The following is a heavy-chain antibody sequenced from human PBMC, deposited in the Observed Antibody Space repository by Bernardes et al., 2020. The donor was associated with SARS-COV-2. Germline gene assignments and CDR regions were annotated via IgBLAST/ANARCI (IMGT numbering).Heavy chain of an antibody. Sequence: TLSLTCSVSGGSISTYYWNWIRQPPGKGLEWIGNIYYTGSTNYNPSLKSRVTISVDTSKNQFSLKLTSVTPADTAVYYCARGYHNSFDFWGQGTLVTVSS. CDR2: IYYTGST. CDR3: ARGYHNSFDF. D-gene: IGHD2-2*01. V-gene: IGHV4-59*01. CDR1: GGSISTYY. J-gene: IGHJ4*02.